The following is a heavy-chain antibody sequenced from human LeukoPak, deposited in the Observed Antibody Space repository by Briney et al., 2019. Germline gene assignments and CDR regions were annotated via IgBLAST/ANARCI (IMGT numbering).Heavy chain of an antibody. D-gene: IGHD3-3*01. CDR1: GGAFSSYD. J-gene: IGHJ6*02. CDR3: ASSRSPAFGAVILYYYYGMDV. CDR2: ITPIFGTA. Sequence: SVKVSCKTSGGAFSSYDISWLRQAPGQGLEWMGGITPIFGTANYAQKFQGRVTITADESTSTAYMELSSLRSEDTAVYYCASSRSPAFGAVILYYYYGMDVWGQGTTVTVSS. V-gene: IGHV1-69*13.